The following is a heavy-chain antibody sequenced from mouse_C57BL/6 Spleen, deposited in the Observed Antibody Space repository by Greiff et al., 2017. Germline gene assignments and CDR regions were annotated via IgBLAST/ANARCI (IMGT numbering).Heavy chain of an antibody. Sequence: EVQLVESGGGLVKPGGSLKLSCAASGFTFSDYGMHWVRQAPEKGLVWVAYISSGSSTIYYADTVKGRFTISRANAKNTLFLQMTSLRSEDTAMYYCARGRTTTGCYFDYWGQGTTLTVSS. CDR1: GFTFSDYG. CDR3: ARGRTTTGCYFDY. V-gene: IGHV5-17*01. D-gene: IGHD1-1*01. J-gene: IGHJ2*01. CDR2: ISSGSSTI.